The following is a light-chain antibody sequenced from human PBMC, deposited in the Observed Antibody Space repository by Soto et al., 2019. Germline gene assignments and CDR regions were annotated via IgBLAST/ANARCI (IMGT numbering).Light chain of an antibody. Sequence: DIQMPQSPSSLSSSVGDRVTITCRASQSISSYLNWYKQKPGKAPKLMIYAASSLQSGVPSRFSGSGSGTEVTLTISSLQPEDFATYYCQQLNSYPITFGQGTRLEIK. CDR3: QQLNSYPIT. J-gene: IGKJ5*01. V-gene: IGKV1-9*01. CDR1: QSISSY. CDR2: AAS.